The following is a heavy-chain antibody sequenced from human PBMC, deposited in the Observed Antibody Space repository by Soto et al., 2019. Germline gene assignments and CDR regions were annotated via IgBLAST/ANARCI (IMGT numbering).Heavy chain of an antibody. D-gene: IGHD3-22*01. CDR3: ARGYDSSGFYYDY. CDR2: IYSGGST. J-gene: IGHJ4*02. V-gene: IGHV3-66*01. Sequence: LRLSCAASGFTVSNNYMTWVRQAPGKGLEWVSVIYSGGSTYYADSVKGRFTLSRDNSKNTLYLQMNSLRAEDTAVYYCARGYDSSGFYYDYWGQGTLVTVSS. CDR1: GFTVSNNY.